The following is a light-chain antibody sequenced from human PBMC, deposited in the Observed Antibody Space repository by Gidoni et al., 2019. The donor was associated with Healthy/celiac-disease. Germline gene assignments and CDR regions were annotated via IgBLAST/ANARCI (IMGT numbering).Light chain of an antibody. CDR1: QSVLYSSNNKNY. Sequence: DIVMTQSPDSLAVSLGERATIHCKSSQSVLYSSNNKNYLAWYQQKPGQPPKLLIYWASTRESGVPDRFSGSGSGTDFTLTISSLQAEDVAAYYCQQYYSTPYTFGQGTKLEIK. J-gene: IGKJ2*01. CDR3: QQYYSTPYT. V-gene: IGKV4-1*01. CDR2: WAS.